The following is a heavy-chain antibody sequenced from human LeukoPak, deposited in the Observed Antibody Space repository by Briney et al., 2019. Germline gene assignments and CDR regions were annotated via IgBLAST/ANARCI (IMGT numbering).Heavy chain of an antibody. CDR3: AKGLGSGWYSVDY. J-gene: IGHJ4*02. V-gene: IGHV3-23*01. CDR2: ISDSGGST. CDR1: GFPFSSYA. D-gene: IGHD6-19*01. Sequence: GGSLRLSCSASGFPFSSYAMHWVRQAPGKGLEYVSAISDSGGSTYYADSVKGRFTISRDNSKTTLYLQMNSLRAEDTAVYYCAKGLGSGWYSVDYWGQGSLVTVSS.